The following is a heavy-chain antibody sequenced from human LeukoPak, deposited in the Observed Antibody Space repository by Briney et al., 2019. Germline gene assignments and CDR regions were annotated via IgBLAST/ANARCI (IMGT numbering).Heavy chain of an antibody. CDR3: ARSTDLYYYDSSGYYNDAFDI. CDR2: IYYSGST. J-gene: IGHJ3*02. CDR1: GGSISSSSYY. Sequence: SETLSPTCTVSGGSISSSSYYWGWIRQPPGKGLEWIGSIYYSGSTYYNPSLKSRVTISVDTSKNQFSLKLSSVTAADTAVYYCARSTDLYYYDSSGYYNDAFDIWGQGTMVTVSS. V-gene: IGHV4-39*07. D-gene: IGHD3-22*01.